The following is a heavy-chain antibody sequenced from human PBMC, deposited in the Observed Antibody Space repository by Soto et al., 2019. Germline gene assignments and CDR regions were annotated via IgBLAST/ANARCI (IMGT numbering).Heavy chain of an antibody. CDR3: ARPAEPDYLLTSGYYCMDV. D-gene: IGHD2-2*01. CDR2: ISGSGGST. J-gene: IGHJ6*03. Sequence: EVQLLESGGGLVQPGGSLRLSCAASGFTFSSYAMSWVRQAPGKGLEWVPAISGSGGSTYYADSVKGRFTISRDNSKNTLYLQMNSLRAEDTAVYYCARPAEPDYLLTSGYYCMDVWCNGTTVTVSS. V-gene: IGHV3-23*01. CDR1: GFTFSSYA.